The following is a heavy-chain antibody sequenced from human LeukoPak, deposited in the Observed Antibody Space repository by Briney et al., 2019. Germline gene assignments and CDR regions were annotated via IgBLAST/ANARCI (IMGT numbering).Heavy chain of an antibody. CDR2: VTHTGFT. CDR1: GGSFSDYY. J-gene: IGHJ4*02. Sequence: KSSETLSLTCAVYGGSFSDYYWSWLRQPPGRGLEWIGEVTHTGFTNYNPSLERRVVISVDTYNDQFSLKARSVAAADTAVYYCASRHIYSNYVDYWGQGTLVTVSS. V-gene: IGHV4-34*01. CDR3: ASRHIYSNYVDY. D-gene: IGHD4-4*01.